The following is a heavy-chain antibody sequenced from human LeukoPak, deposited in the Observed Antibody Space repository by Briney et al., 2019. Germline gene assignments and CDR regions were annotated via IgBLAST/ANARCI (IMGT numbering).Heavy chain of an antibody. V-gene: IGHV4-59*08. J-gene: IGHJ4*02. CDR2: IYYSGST. CDR1: GGSISSYY. Sequence: SETLSLTCTVSGGSISSYYWSWIRQPPGKGLEWIGYIYYSGSTNYNPSLKSRVTISVDTSKNQFSLKLSSVTAADTAVYYCWGKYFLDYRGYNTFDYWGQGTLVTVSS. CDR3: WGKYFLDYRGYNTFDY. D-gene: IGHD3-22*01.